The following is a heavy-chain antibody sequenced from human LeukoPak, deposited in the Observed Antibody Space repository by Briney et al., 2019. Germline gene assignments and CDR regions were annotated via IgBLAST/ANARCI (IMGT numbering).Heavy chain of an antibody. J-gene: IGHJ4*02. V-gene: IGHV1-2*02. CDR2: INPNSGGT. D-gene: IGHD3-9*01. Sequence: ASVKVSCKASGYTFTGYYMHWVRQAPGQGLEWMGWINPNSGGTNYAQKFQGRVTMTRDTSISTAYMELSRLRSDDTAVYYCARDLRNYDILTGYGYWGQGTLVTVSS. CDR3: ARDLRNYDILTGYGY. CDR1: GYTFTGYY.